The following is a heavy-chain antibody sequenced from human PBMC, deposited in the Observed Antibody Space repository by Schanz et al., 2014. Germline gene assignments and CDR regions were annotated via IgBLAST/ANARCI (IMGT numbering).Heavy chain of an antibody. CDR2: INQDGSEK. Sequence: EVQLVESGGGLVQPGGSLRLSCAASGFTFSSYCINWVRQAPGKGLEWVANINQDGSEKYYVDSVKGRFTISRDNAKNSLYLQMNGLRAEDTAVFYCARDGAELYYFDDWGQGTLGTVSS. J-gene: IGHJ4*02. D-gene: IGHD1-1*01. CDR3: ARDGAELYYFDD. V-gene: IGHV3-7*01. CDR1: GFTFSSYC.